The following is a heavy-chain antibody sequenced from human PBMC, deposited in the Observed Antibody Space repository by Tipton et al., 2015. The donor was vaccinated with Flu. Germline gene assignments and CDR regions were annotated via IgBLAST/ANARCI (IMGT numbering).Heavy chain of an antibody. J-gene: IGHJ5*02. D-gene: IGHD4-11*01. CDR1: GGSLRSDSDY. CDR2: ICPGSP. Sequence: TLSLTCSVSGGSLRSDSDYWGWIRQPPGKGLEWIGNICPGSPYYNPSLKSRVTLSVDRSKNQLSLRLTSVTAADTAVYFCARRDFSNYVSEPKNWFDPWGQGILVTVSS. CDR3: ARRDFSNYVSEPKNWFDP. V-gene: IGHV4-39*07.